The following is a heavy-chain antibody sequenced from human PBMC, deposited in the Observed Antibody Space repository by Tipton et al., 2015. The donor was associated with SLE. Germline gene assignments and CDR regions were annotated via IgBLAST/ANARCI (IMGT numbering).Heavy chain of an antibody. J-gene: IGHJ2*01. V-gene: IGHV4-59*01. CDR3: ARANGAVGSQAPYWYFES. Sequence: TLSLTCTVSGGSISSYYWNWIRQSPGKGLEWIGYMDWLYVKRGGTKYNPSLESRVTISLDTSKNQFSLQLTSVTAADTAIYYCARANGAVGSQAPYWYFESWGRGALVTVSS. CDR1: GGSISSYY. D-gene: IGHD3-10*01. CDR2: MDWLYVKRGGT.